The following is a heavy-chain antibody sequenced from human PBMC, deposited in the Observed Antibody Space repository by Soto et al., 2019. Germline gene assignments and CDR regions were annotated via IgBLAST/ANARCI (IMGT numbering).Heavy chain of an antibody. J-gene: IGHJ4*02. V-gene: IGHV3-23*01. Sequence: SLRLSCAASGFTFSIYAMSWVRQAPGKGLEWVSAISGSGGSTYYADSVKGRFTISRDNSKNTLYLQMNSLRADETAVYYCVKLSMVRGVYFDYWGQXTLVTVSS. D-gene: IGHD3-10*01. CDR2: ISGSGGST. CDR1: GFTFSIYA. CDR3: VKLSMVRGVYFDY.